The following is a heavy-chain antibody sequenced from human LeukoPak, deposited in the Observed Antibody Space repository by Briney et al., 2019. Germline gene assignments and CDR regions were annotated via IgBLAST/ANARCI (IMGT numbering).Heavy chain of an antibody. Sequence: PGRSLRLSCAASGFTFSSYGMHWVRQAPGKGLEWVAVIWHDGSNKYYADSVKGRFTISRDNSKNTLYLQMNSLRAEDTAVYYCARELQYAGYYDILTGYYNYGMDVWGKGTTVTVSS. D-gene: IGHD3-9*01. V-gene: IGHV3-33*01. CDR1: GFTFSSYG. J-gene: IGHJ6*04. CDR3: ARELQYAGYYDILTGYYNYGMDV. CDR2: IWHDGSNK.